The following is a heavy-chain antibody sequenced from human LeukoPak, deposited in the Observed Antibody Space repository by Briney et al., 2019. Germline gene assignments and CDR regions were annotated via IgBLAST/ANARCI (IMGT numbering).Heavy chain of an antibody. D-gene: IGHD5-12*01. CDR3: AKESDSGYHSEGPKN. CDR2: VRNDGSNE. Sequence: GGSLRLSCGASGFVLSDYGMHWVRQAPGKGLEWVAFVRNDGSNEYYVGSVKGRFTISRDKSKNTLYLQMNSLRAEDTAVYSCAKESDSGYHSEGPKNWGLGTLVTVSS. J-gene: IGHJ4*02. CDR1: GFVLSDYG. V-gene: IGHV3-30*02.